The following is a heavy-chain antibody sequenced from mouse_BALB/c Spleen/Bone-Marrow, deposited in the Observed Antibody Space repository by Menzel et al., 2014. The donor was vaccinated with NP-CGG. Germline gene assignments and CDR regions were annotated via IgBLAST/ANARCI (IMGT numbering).Heavy chain of an antibody. CDR1: GYTFSSYW. V-gene: IGHV1-9*01. CDR3: SRAYYVNYDAMDY. CDR2: ILPGSGST. J-gene: IGHJ4*01. Sequence: VKLVESGAELMKPGAPMKISCKATGYTFSSYWIEWVKQRPGHGLEWIGEILPGSGSTNYNERFKGKDTFSADTSSNTAYMQLSSLTSEDSAVYYCSRAYYVNYDAMDYWGQGTSVTVSS. D-gene: IGHD2-10*01.